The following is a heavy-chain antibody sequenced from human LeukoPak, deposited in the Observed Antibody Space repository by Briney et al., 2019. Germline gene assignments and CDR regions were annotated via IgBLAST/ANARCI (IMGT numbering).Heavy chain of an antibody. J-gene: IGHJ4*02. Sequence: GASVKVSCKASGYTFTGYYMHWVRQAPGQGLEWMGWINPNRGGTNYAQKFQGRVTMTRDTSISTAYMELSRLRSDDTAVYYCAKEEWLGKMNYFDHWGQGTLVTVSS. V-gene: IGHV1-2*02. CDR1: GYTFTGYY. CDR2: INPNRGGT. D-gene: IGHD6-19*01. CDR3: AKEEWLGKMNYFDH.